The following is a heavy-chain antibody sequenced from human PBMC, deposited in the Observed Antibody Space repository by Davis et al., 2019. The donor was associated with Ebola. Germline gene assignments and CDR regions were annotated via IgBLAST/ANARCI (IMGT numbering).Heavy chain of an antibody. Sequence: ASVKVSCKASGYTFTSYAMHWVRQAPGQRLEWMGWINAGNGNTKYSQKFQGRVTFTADESTSTAYMELSSLTSEDTAVYFCATQQSGEPIFDYWGQGTLVTVSS. D-gene: IGHD7-27*01. V-gene: IGHV1-3*01. CDR3: ATQQSGEPIFDY. CDR2: INAGNGNT. CDR1: GYTFTSYA. J-gene: IGHJ4*02.